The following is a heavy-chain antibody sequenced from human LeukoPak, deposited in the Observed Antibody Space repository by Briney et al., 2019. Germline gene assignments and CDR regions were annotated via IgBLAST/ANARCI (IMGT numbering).Heavy chain of an antibody. V-gene: IGHV3-48*03. CDR2: ISSSGSTI. D-gene: IGHD3-9*01. Sequence: GGSLRLSCAASGFTFSSYEMNWVRQAPGKGLEWVSYISSSGSTIYYADSVKGRFTISRDNAKNSLYLQMNSLRAEDTAVYYCARTGYLHFDYWGQGTLVTVSS. CDR3: ARTGYLHFDY. J-gene: IGHJ4*02. CDR1: GFTFSSYE.